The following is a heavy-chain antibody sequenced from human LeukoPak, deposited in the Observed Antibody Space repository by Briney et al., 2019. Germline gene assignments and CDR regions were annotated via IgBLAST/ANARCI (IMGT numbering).Heavy chain of an antibody. Sequence: PSEALSLTCTVSGGSISSSSYYWGWIRQPPGKGLEWIGSIYYSGSTYYNPSLKSRVTISVDTSKNQFSLKLSSVTAADTAVYYCASEKDTHYYDSSGFSYWGQGTLVTVSS. CDR2: IYYSGST. V-gene: IGHV4-39*07. CDR1: GGSISSSSYY. D-gene: IGHD3-22*01. CDR3: ASEKDTHYYDSSGFSY. J-gene: IGHJ4*02.